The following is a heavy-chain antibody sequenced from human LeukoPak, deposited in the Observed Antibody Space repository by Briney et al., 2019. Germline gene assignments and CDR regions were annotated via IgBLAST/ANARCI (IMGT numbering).Heavy chain of an antibody. D-gene: IGHD2-15*01. CDR2: IYYRGNT. Sequence: SETLSLTCAVSGYPISSGYFWSWIRQPPGEGLEWIGYIYYRGNTIYNLSLKSRATISVDTSKNLFSLELTSVTAADTAVYYCARHADIAAYREGLDVWGKGTTVTVSS. CDR1: GYPISSGYF. J-gene: IGHJ6*04. V-gene: IGHV4-61*01. CDR3: ARHADIAAYREGLDV.